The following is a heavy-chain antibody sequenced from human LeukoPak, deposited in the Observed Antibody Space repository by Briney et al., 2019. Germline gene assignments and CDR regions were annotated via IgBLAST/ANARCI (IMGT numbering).Heavy chain of an antibody. CDR1: GGSFSGYY. CDR3: ARATRPHFDY. Sequence: SETLSLTCAVYGGSFSGYYWSWIRQPPGKGLEWIGEINHSGSTNYNPSLKSGVTISVDTSKNQFSLKLSSVTAADTAVYYCARATRPHFDYWGQGTLVTVSS. D-gene: IGHD6-6*01. CDR2: INHSGST. J-gene: IGHJ4*02. V-gene: IGHV4-34*01.